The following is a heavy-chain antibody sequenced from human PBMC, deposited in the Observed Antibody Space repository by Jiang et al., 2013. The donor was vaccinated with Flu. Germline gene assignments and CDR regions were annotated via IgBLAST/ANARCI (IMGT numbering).Heavy chain of an antibody. CDR3: ARLESMVRDYGMDV. CDR2: IFPLDSDT. J-gene: IGHJ6*02. D-gene: IGHD3-10*01. Sequence: GAEVKKPGESQRISCQGSGYNFARFWIGWARQVPGKGLEWMGMIFPLDSDTRYSPSFQGQVTISVDKSISTAYLQWTSLRASDTAIYYCARLESMVRDYGMDVWGQGTMVTVSS. CDR1: GYNFARFW. V-gene: IGHV5-51*01.